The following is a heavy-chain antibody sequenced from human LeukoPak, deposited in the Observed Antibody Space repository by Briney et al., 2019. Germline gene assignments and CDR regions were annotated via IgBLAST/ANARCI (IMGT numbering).Heavy chain of an antibody. CDR2: IYYSGST. V-gene: IGHV4-39*01. D-gene: IGHD1-26*01. J-gene: IGHJ4*02. CDR3: ARPVVGATKNEVDY. CDR1: GGSISSSSYY. Sequence: SETLSLTCTVSGGSISSSSYYSGWIRQPPGKGLEWIGSIYYSGSTYYNPSLKSRVTISVDTSKNQFSLKLSSVTAADTAVYYRARPVVGATKNEVDYWGQGTLVTVSS.